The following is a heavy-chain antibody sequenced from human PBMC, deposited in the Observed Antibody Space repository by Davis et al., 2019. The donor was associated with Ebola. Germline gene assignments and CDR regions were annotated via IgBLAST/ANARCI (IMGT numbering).Heavy chain of an antibody. CDR3: AREEGIQLWLTVDY. Sequence: SETLSLTCAVYGGSFSSYYWSWIRQPPGKGLEWIGEINHSGTINYNPSLKSRVTISVDTSKNQFSLKLTSVTAADTAVYYCAREEGIQLWLTVDYWGQGTLVTVSS. J-gene: IGHJ4*02. V-gene: IGHV4-34*01. D-gene: IGHD5-18*01. CDR1: GGSFSSYY. CDR2: INHSGTI.